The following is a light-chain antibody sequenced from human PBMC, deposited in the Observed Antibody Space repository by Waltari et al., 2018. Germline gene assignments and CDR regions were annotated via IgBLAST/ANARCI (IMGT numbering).Light chain of an antibody. J-gene: IGKJ2*01. CDR1: QSVRTN. Sequence: EIVVTQSPATLYVSPGERVTLSCRASQSVRTNLAWYQKKPGQAPRLLIYDSSTRATGFPARFSGSVSGTAVTLTISSLQSEDCAVYYCQQYNDWPHTFGQGTYVAIK. V-gene: IGKV3-15*01. CDR3: QQYNDWPHT. CDR2: DSS.